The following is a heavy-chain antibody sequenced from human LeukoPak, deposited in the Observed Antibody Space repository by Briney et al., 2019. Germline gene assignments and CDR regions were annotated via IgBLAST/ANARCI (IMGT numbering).Heavy chain of an antibody. J-gene: IGHJ4*02. V-gene: IGHV4-31*03. D-gene: IGHD3-22*01. CDR1: GGSISSGGYY. CDR2: IYYSGST. Sequence: SETLSLTCTVSGGSISSGGYYWSWIRQHPGKGLEWIGYIYYSGSTYYNPSLKSRVTISVDTSMNQFSLKLLSVTAADAAVYYCARVAYFDSGGYFYYFDYWGQGTLVTVSS. CDR3: ARVAYFDSGGYFYYFDY.